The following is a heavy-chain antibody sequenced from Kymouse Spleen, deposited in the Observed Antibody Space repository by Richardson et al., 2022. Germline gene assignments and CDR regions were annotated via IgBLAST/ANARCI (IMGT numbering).Heavy chain of an antibody. Sequence: QVQLQQSGPGLVKPSQTLSLTCAISGDSVSSNSAAWNWIRQSPSRGLEWLGRTYYRSKWYNDYAVSVKSRITINPDTSKNQFSLQLNSVTPEDTAVYYCARGTMWFGELAYYYYGMDVWGQGTTVTVSS. CDR1: GDSVSSNSAA. V-gene: IGHV6-1*01. J-gene: IGHJ6*02. D-gene: IGHD3-10*01. CDR3: ARGTMWFGELAYYYYGMDV. CDR2: TYYRSKWYN.